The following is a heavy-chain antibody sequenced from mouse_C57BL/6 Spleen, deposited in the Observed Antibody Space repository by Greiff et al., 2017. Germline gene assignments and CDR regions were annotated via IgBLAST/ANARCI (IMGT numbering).Heavy chain of an antibody. CDR1: GYTFTSYW. Sequence: VQLQQPGAELVMPGASVKLSCKASGYTFTSYWMHWVKQRPGQGLEWIGEIDPSDSYTNYNQKFKGKSTLTVDKSSSTAYMQLSSLTSEDSAVYYCASQLRSFDYWGQGTTLTVSS. CDR3: ASQLRSFDY. CDR2: IDPSDSYT. D-gene: IGHD2-12*01. J-gene: IGHJ2*01. V-gene: IGHV1-69*01.